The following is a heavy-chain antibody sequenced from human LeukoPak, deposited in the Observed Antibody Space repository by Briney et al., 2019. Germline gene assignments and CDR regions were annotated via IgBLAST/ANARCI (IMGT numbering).Heavy chain of an antibody. CDR3: ARGEGLTTGTTGYYYGMDD. V-gene: IGHV1-8*01. Sequence: ASVKVSCKASGYTFTSYDINWVRQATGQGLEWMGWMNPNSGNTGYAQKFQDRVTMTRNTSISTAYMELSSLTSEDTAVYYCARGEGLTTGTTGYYYGMDDWGQGTTVTVSS. CDR1: GYTFTSYD. J-gene: IGHJ6*02. D-gene: IGHD1-1*01. CDR2: MNPNSGNT.